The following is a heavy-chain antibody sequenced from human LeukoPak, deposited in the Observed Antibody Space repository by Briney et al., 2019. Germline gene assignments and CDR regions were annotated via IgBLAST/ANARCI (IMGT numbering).Heavy chain of an antibody. CDR3: ARGTTVVTPDAFDI. V-gene: IGHV4-61*01. Sequence: SETLSLTCTVSGGSLSSASYYWSWIRQPPGKGLEWIGYIYYSGSTNYNPSLKSRVTISLDTSKNQFSLKLSSVTAADTAVYYCARGTTVVTPDAFDIWGQGTMVTVSS. J-gene: IGHJ3*02. CDR2: IYYSGST. D-gene: IGHD4-23*01. CDR1: GGSLSSASYY.